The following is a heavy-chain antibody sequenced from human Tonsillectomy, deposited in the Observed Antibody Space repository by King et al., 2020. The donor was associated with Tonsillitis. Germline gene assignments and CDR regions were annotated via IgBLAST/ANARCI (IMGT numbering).Heavy chain of an antibody. CDR3: AKEGGFGQLSPASWGGNWFDP. D-gene: IGHD3-16*02. V-gene: IGHV3-30*02. CDR1: GFTFSSYG. Sequence: VQLVESGGGVVQPGGSLRLSCAASGFTFSSYGMHWVRQAPGKGLEWVAFIRYDGTNKYYADSVKGRFTISRENSKNTLYLQMNRLRAEDTAVCFCAKEGGFGQLSPASWGGNWFDPWGQGTLVTVSS. J-gene: IGHJ5*02. CDR2: IRYDGTNK.